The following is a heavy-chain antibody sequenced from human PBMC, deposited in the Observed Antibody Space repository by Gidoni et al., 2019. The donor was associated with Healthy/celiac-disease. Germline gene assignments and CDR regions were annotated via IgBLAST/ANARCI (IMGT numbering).Heavy chain of an antibody. CDR2: ISWNSGSI. V-gene: IGHV3-9*01. J-gene: IGHJ4*02. CDR1: GFTFDDYA. CDR3: AKDIGAYYYDSSGYYDIFDY. Sequence: EVQLVESGGGLVQPGRSLRLSCAASGFTFDDYAMHWVRQAPGKGLEWVSGISWNSGSIGYADSVKGRFTISRDNAKNSLYLQMNSLRAEDTALYYCAKDIGAYYYDSSGYYDIFDYWGQGTLVTVSS. D-gene: IGHD3-22*01.